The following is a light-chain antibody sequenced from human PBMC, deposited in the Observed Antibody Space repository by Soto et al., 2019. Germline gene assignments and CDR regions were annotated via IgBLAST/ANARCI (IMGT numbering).Light chain of an antibody. CDR1: QTVSSSF. V-gene: IGKV3-20*01. CDR3: QQYGNSPPST. J-gene: IGKJ2*01. Sequence: EIVLTQSPGTLSLSPGERAALSCRASQTVSSSFLAWYQQKPGQAPRLLIYGASSRATGIPDRFSGSGSGTDFTLTISRLEPEDFEVYYCQQYGNSPPSTFGQGTKLEIK. CDR2: GAS.